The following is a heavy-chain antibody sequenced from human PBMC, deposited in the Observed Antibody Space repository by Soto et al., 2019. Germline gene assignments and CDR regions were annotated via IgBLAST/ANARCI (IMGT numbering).Heavy chain of an antibody. CDR1: GGSFSGYY. CDR2: INHSGST. J-gene: IGHJ4*02. Sequence: SETLSLTCAVYGGSFSGYYWSWIRQPPGKGLEWIGEINHSGSTNYNSSLKSRVTISVDTSKNQFSLKLSSVTAADTAVYYCARVVCLIDRGGSCTPKYYFDYWGQGTLVTVSS. D-gene: IGHD2-15*01. V-gene: IGHV4-34*01. CDR3: ARVVCLIDRGGSCTPKYYFDY.